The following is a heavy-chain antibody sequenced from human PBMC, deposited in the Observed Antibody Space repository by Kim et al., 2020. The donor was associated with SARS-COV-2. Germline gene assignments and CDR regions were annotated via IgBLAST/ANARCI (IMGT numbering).Heavy chain of an antibody. D-gene: IGHD3-9*01. V-gene: IGHV1-69*13. CDR1: GGTFSSYA. CDR3: ARDLFSVGDSLPDP. Sequence: SVKVSCKASGGTFSSYAISWVQQAPGQGLEWMGGIIPIFGTANYAQKFQGRVTITADESTSTAYMELSSLRSEDTAVYYCARDLFSVGDSLPDPWGQGTLVTVSS. CDR2: IIPIFGTA. J-gene: IGHJ5*02.